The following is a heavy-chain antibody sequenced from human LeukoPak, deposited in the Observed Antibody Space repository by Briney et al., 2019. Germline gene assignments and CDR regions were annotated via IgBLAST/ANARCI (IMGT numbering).Heavy chain of an antibody. CDR3: ASAGYCGGDCYLQDAFDI. V-gene: IGHV3-53*01. Sequence: GGPLRLSCAASGFTVSSNYMSWVRQAPGKGLEWVSVIYSGGSTYYADSVKGRFTISRDNSKNTLYLQMNSLRAEDTAVYYCASAGYCGGDCYLQDAFDIWGQGTMVTVSS. CDR1: GFTVSSNY. CDR2: IYSGGST. D-gene: IGHD2-21*02. J-gene: IGHJ3*02.